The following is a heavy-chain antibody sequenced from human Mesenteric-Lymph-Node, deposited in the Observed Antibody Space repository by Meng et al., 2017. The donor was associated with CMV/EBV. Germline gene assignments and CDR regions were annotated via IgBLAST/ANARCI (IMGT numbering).Heavy chain of an antibody. Sequence: SETLSLTCAVYGGSFSGYYWTWIRQPPGKGLEWIGEIDHSGAVNYNPSLKSRVTMSVDTSKNQFSLKLSSVTAADTAVYYCAREARDLRSNYFDYWGQGTLVTVSS. V-gene: IGHV4-34*01. CDR2: IDHSGAV. CDR3: AREARDLRSNYFDY. D-gene: IGHD5/OR15-5a*01. J-gene: IGHJ4*02. CDR1: GGSFSGYY.